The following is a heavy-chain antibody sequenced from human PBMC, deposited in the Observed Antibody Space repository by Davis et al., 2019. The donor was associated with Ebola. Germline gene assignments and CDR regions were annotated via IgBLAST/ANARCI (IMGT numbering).Heavy chain of an antibody. V-gene: IGHV4-61*01. D-gene: IGHD6-13*01. CDR1: GGSVSSSSNY. CDR2: IYHSGSA. Sequence: MPSETLSLTCSVSGGSVSSSSNYWTWIRQPPGMGLEWIGNIYHSGSANYNPSLKSRTTISIDKSKNQFSLKLNYVTAADTAVYYCTRGWGMDVWGQGATVTVSS. J-gene: IGHJ6*02. CDR3: TRGWGMDV.